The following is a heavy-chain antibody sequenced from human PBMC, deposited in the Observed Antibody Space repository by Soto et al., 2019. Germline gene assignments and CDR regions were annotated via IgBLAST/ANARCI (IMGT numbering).Heavy chain of an antibody. CDR2: ISYDGSNK. CDR1: GFTFSSYG. D-gene: IGHD6-6*01. J-gene: IGHJ4*02. V-gene: IGHV3-30*03. Sequence: QVQLVESGGGVVQPGRSLRLSCAASGFTFSSYGMHWVRQAPGKGLEWVAVISYDGSNKYYADSVKGRFTISRDNSKNTLYLQMNSLRAEDTAVYYCAAVRRHFDYWGQGTLVTVSS. CDR3: AAVRRHFDY.